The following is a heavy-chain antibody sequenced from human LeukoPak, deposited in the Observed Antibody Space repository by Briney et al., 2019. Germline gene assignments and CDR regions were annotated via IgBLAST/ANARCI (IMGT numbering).Heavy chain of an antibody. Sequence: GGSLRLSCAASGITFSSYAMHWVRQAPGKGLEWAAVISYDGSNKYYADSVKGRFTISRDNSKNTLYLQMNSLRAEDTAVYYCARVMGRYCSSTSCYVDYWGQGTLVTVSS. J-gene: IGHJ4*02. CDR3: ARVMGRYCSSTSCYVDY. CDR1: GITFSSYA. D-gene: IGHD2-2*01. CDR2: ISYDGSNK. V-gene: IGHV3-30*04.